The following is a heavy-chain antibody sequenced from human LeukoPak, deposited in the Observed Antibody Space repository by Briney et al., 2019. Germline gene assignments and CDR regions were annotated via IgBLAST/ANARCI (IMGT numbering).Heavy chain of an antibody. CDR3: ARGVATGTYYYYGMDV. CDR1: GYSFTSYW. D-gene: IGHD5-12*01. CDR2: IYPGDSDT. J-gene: IGHJ6*02. Sequence: NPGESLKISCKSSGYSFTSYWIGWVRQMPGKGLEWMGIIYPGDSDTRYSPSFQGQVTISADKSISTAYLQWSSLKASDTAMYYCARGVATGTYYYYGMDVWGQGTTVTVSS. V-gene: IGHV5-51*01.